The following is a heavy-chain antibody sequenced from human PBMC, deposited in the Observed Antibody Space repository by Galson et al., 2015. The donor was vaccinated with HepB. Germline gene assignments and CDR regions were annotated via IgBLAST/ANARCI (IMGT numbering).Heavy chain of an antibody. V-gene: IGHV4-59*01. CDR2: TYYSGST. Sequence: QAQLQESGPGLVKPSETLSLTCTVSGGSISSYYWSWIRQPPGKGLEWIGYTYYSGSTNYNPSLKSRVTISVDTSKNQFSLKLSSVTAADTAVYYCAREGGTYGSGSYIRAFDIWGQGTMVTVSS. CDR1: GGSISSYY. CDR3: AREGGTYGSGSYIRAFDI. J-gene: IGHJ3*02. D-gene: IGHD3-10*01.